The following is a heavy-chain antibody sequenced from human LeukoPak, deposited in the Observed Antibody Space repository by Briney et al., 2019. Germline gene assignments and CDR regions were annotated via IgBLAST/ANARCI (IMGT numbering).Heavy chain of an antibody. D-gene: IGHD5-18*01. CDR3: ARGRRGYSYGGFDY. CDR1: GGSISSSYSY. CDR2: IYYSGST. V-gene: IGHV4-39*01. J-gene: IGHJ4*02. Sequence: SETLSLTCTVSGGSISSSYSYWGWIRQPPGKGLEWIGSIYYSGSTYYNPSLKSRVTISVDTSKNQFSLKLSSVTAADTAVYYCARGRRGYSYGGFDYWGQGTLVTVSS.